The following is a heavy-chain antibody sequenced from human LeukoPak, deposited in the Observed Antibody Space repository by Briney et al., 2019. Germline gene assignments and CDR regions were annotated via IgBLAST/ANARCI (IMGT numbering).Heavy chain of an antibody. CDR2: IKQDGSEK. D-gene: IGHD6-6*01. Sequence: GGSLRLSCVGSGFTFSSYWMSWVRQAPGKGLECVANIKQDGSEKNYVDSVKSRFTTSRDNAKNSLYLQMNSLRAEDTAVYYCAKYARGPLDWGQGTLVTVSS. J-gene: IGHJ4*02. CDR3: AKYARGPLD. V-gene: IGHV3-7*01. CDR1: GFTFSSYW.